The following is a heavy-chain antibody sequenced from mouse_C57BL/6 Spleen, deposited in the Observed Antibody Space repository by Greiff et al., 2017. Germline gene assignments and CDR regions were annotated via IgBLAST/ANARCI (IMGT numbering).Heavy chain of an antibody. CDR3: ASLYDGYDY. CDR2: IDPSDSYT. J-gene: IGHJ2*01. V-gene: IGHV1-69*01. CDR1: GYTFTSYW. Sequence: VQLQQPGAELVMPGASVKLSCKASGYTFTSYWMHWVKQRPGQGLEWIGEIDPSDSYTNYNQKFKGKSTLTVDKSSSTAYMQLSSLTSEDSAVYYCASLYDGYDYWGQGTTLTVSS. D-gene: IGHD2-3*01.